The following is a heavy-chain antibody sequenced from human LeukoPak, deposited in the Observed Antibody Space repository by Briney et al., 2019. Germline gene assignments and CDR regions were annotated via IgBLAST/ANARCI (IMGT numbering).Heavy chain of an antibody. J-gene: IGHJ3*02. CDR2: IYHSGST. Sequence: PSETLSLTCAVSGGSISSGGYSWSWIRQPPGKGLEWIGYIYHSGSTYYNPSLKSRVTISVDRSKNQFSLKLSSVTAADTAVYYCASGSSLRAFDIWGQETMVTVSS. V-gene: IGHV4-30-2*01. D-gene: IGHD3-10*01. CDR1: GGSISSGGYS. CDR3: ASGSSLRAFDI.